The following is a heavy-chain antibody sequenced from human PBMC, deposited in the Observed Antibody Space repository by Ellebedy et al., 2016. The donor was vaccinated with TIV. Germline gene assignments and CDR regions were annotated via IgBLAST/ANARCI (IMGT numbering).Heavy chain of an antibody. V-gene: IGHV3-11*06. CDR1: GFSFSDYY. Sequence: GGSLRLSCAASGFSFSDYYMNWIRQAPGKGLEWVADVTTGSAYMHYADSVKGRFTISRDDVTNSLFLQMNGLSAEDTAVYYCARGWGYSGYDYMVYFDYWGQGTLVTVSS. J-gene: IGHJ4*02. CDR3: ARGWGYSGYDYMVYFDY. D-gene: IGHD5-12*01. CDR2: VTTGSAYM.